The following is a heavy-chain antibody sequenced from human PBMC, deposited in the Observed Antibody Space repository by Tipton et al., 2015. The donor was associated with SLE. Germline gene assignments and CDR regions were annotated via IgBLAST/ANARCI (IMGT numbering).Heavy chain of an antibody. J-gene: IGHJ4*02. CDR1: GFTFSRYS. D-gene: IGHD3-3*01. CDR2: ISSGSTYV. CDR3: ARDPELGFYYFDY. V-gene: IGHV3-21*01. Sequence: SLRLSCVASGFTFSRYSMNWVRQAPGKGLEWVSSISSGSTYVYYADSLKGRFTISRDNAKNSLYLQMNSLRADDTAVYYCARDPELGFYYFDYWGQGTLVTVSS.